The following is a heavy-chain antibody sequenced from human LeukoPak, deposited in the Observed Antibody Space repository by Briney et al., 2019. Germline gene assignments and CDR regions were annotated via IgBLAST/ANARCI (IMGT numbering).Heavy chain of an antibody. J-gene: IGHJ5*02. V-gene: IGHV3-23*01. Sequence: PGGSLRLSCAASGFTFSSYAMSWIRQAPGKGLEWVSAISGSGGSTYYADSVKGRFTISRDNSKNTLYLQMNSLRAEDTAVYYCAKTSGYLSWFDPWGQGTLVTVSS. CDR3: AKTSGYLSWFDP. CDR2: ISGSGGST. D-gene: IGHD3-22*01. CDR1: GFTFSSYA.